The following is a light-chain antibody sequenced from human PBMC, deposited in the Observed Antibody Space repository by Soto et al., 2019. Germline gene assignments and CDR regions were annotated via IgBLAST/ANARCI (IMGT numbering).Light chain of an antibody. CDR2: GAS. CDR1: QTVSDNY. V-gene: IGKV3-20*01. Sequence: EIVLTQSPGALSLSPGERATLSCRASQTVSDNYLAWYQQKPGQAPRLLIYGASTRATGIPDRFSGSGSGTDFTLTISRLEPEDLAVYYGQQYGGFPRVIFAGGTKVQI. CDR3: QQYGGFPRVI. J-gene: IGKJ4*01.